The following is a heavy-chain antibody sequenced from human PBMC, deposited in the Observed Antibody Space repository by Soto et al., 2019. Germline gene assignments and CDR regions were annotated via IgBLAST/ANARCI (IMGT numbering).Heavy chain of an antibody. CDR1: GYTFTSYD. CDR3: ARGRGASDYGDHYYYYYMDV. D-gene: IGHD3-10*01. CDR2: MNPNSGNT. J-gene: IGHJ6*03. V-gene: IGHV1-8*01. Sequence: QVQLVQSGAEVKKPGASVKVSCKASGYTFTSYDINWVRQATGQGLEWMGWMNPNSGNTGYAQKFQGRVTMTRNTSISTAYMELGSLRSEDTAVYYCARGRGASDYGDHYYYYYMDVWGKGTTVTVSS.